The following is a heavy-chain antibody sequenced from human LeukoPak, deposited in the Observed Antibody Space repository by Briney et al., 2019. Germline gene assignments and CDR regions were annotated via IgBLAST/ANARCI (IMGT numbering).Heavy chain of an antibody. D-gene: IGHD2-15*01. Sequence: ASVKVSCKASGYTFTRYYMHWVRQAPGPGLEWMGIINPSDGSSNYAQKFQGRVTITADESTSTAYMELSSLRSEDTAVYYCARDRHCSGGSCLDYWGQGTLVTVSS. V-gene: IGHV1-46*01. CDR2: INPSDGSS. J-gene: IGHJ4*02. CDR1: GYTFTRYY. CDR3: ARDRHCSGGSCLDY.